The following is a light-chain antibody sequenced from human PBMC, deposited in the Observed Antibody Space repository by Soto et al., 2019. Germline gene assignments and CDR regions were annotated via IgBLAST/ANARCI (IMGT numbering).Light chain of an antibody. Sequence: QSSLTQPPSVSVAPGQRVTISCTGSSSNIGAHYDVHWYQHLPGTAPKLLIYGNSNRPSGVPDRFSGSRSGTSASLAITGLQAEDEADYYCQSYDRSLSGYVFGTGTKVTVL. V-gene: IGLV1-40*01. J-gene: IGLJ1*01. CDR1: SSNIGAHYD. CDR3: QSYDRSLSGYV. CDR2: GNS.